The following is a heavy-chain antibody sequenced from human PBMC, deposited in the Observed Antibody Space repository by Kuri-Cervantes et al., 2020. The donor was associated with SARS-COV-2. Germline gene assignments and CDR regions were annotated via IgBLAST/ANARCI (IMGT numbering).Heavy chain of an antibody. V-gene: IGHV3-30*04. CDR2: ISYDGSNK. CDR1: GFAFSDYA. CDR3: ARGASGYNPPFDY. Sequence: GGSLRLSCAASGFAFSDYAVSWVRQAPGKGLEWVAVISYDGSNKYYADSVKGRFTISRDNSKNTLYLQMNSLRAEDTAVYYCARGASGYNPPFDYWGQGTLVTVSS. D-gene: IGHD5-24*01. J-gene: IGHJ4*02.